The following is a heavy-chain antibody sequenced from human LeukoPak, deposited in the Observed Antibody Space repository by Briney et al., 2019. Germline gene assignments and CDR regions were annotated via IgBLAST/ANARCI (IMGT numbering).Heavy chain of an antibody. CDR3: ARLRYFDWLFPVDFDY. CDR1: GYRFTSYW. Sequence: GESLKISCKGSGYRFTSYWIGWVRPMPGKGLEWMGIIYPGDSDTRYSPSFQGQVTISADKSISTAYLQWSSLKASDTAMYYCARLRYFDWLFPVDFDYWGQGTLVTVSS. V-gene: IGHV5-51*01. CDR2: IYPGDSDT. J-gene: IGHJ4*02. D-gene: IGHD3-9*01.